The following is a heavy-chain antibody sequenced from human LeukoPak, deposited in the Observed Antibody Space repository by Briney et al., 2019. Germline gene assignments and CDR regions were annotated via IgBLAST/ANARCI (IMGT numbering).Heavy chain of an antibody. CDR1: GGSFICYY. Sequence: SATLSLTCAVSGGSFICYYWSWIRQPPGKGLEWIGEINHSGSTNYNPSLKSRVTISVDTSKNQFSLKLSSVTAADTAVYYCASNDYGDYGAFDIWGQGTMVTVSS. J-gene: IGHJ3*02. CDR3: ASNDYGDYGAFDI. V-gene: IGHV4-34*01. CDR2: INHSGST. D-gene: IGHD4-17*01.